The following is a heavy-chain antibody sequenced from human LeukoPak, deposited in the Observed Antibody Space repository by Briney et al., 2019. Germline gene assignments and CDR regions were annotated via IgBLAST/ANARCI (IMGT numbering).Heavy chain of an antibody. V-gene: IGHV4-59*01. CDR2: IYYSGST. Sequence: SETLSPTCTVPGGSISSYYWSWIRQPPGKGLEWIGYIYYSGSTNYNPSLKSRVTISVDTSKNQFSLKLSSVTAADTAVYYCARSMVRGVFDYWGQGTLVTVSS. D-gene: IGHD3-10*01. CDR3: ARSMVRGVFDY. CDR1: GGSISSYY. J-gene: IGHJ4*02.